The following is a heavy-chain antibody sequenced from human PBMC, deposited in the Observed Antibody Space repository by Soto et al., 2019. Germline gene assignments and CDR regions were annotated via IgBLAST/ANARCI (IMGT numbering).Heavy chain of an antibody. V-gene: IGHV4-59*02. Sequence: PSETLSLTCTVSGASVSSHYWAWIRQSPGQGLEWLAHMFYSGSAGIKTNPSLKSRISISVVTSTNHINLRLTSVTAAAADYYYCGGAIYNSSAAVVAFKLWGRGTMVT. CDR3: GGAIYNSSAAVVAFKL. D-gene: IGHD3-10*01. CDR1: GASVSSHY. J-gene: IGHJ3*01. CDR2: MFYSGSAGI.